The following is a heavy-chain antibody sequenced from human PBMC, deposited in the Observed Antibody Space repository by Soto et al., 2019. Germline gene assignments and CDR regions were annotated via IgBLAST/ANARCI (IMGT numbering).Heavy chain of an antibody. V-gene: IGHV3-74*01. D-gene: IGHD7-27*01. CDR1: GFSFRTYW. Sequence: EVQLVESGGGLVQPGGSLRLSCAASGFSFRTYWMQWARQAPGTGLEWVSRMNNDGSSTDYSDSVKGRFTIARDNAKDTLYLEMNSLRAEDTATYYWAMGTMDVWGTGTTVTVSS. J-gene: IGHJ6*04. CDR3: AMGTMDV. CDR2: MNNDGSST.